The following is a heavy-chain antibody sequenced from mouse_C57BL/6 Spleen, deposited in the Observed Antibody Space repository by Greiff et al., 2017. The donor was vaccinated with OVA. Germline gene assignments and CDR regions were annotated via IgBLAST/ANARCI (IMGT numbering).Heavy chain of an antibody. V-gene: IGHV5-4*01. CDR1: GFTFSSYA. J-gene: IGHJ3*01. D-gene: IGHD3-2*02. Sequence: EVQGVESGGGLVKPGGSLKLSCAASGFTFSSYAMSWVRQTPEKRLEWVATISDGGSYTYYPDNVKGRFTISRDNAKNNLYLQMSHLKSEDTAMDYCARDLDSSGSWFAYWGQGTLVTVSA. CDR3: ARDLDSSGSWFAY. CDR2: ISDGGSYT.